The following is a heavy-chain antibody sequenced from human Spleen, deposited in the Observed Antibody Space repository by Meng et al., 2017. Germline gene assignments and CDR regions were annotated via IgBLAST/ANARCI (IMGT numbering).Heavy chain of an antibody. V-gene: IGHV4-4*02. Sequence: LQEPGPGWVKPSGTLSLTCGVSGGSITSNNRWSWVRQPPGKGLEWIGEIYHSGSANYNPSLKSRLTISVDKSKTQFSLTLSSVTAADTAVYYCARKYGNYPYYFDYWGQGTLVTVSS. CDR2: IYHSGSA. J-gene: IGHJ4*02. D-gene: IGHD1-7*01. CDR1: GGSITSNNR. CDR3: ARKYGNYPYYFDY.